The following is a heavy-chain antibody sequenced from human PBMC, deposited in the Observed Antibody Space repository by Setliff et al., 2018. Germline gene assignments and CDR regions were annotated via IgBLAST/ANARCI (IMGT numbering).Heavy chain of an antibody. CDR2: IYIGGSA. CDR1: GGSISSYY. Sequence: PSETLSLTCTVSGGSISSYYWSWIRQPAGKGLEWIGHIYIGGSANYNPSLKSRVTMSIDTSENRFSLKLNSVTAADMAVYYCAREQWLDPPGYYYMDVWAKGTTVTVSS. D-gene: IGHD6-19*01. CDR3: AREQWLDPPGYYYMDV. V-gene: IGHV4-4*07. J-gene: IGHJ6*03.